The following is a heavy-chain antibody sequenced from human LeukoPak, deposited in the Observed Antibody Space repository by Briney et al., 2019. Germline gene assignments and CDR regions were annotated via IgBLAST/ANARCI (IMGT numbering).Heavy chain of an antibody. CDR3: ARGWIYCSSTSCYGYYFDY. V-gene: IGHV1-8*01. Sequence: ASVKVSCKASGYTFTSYDINWVRQATRQGLEWMGWMNPNSGNTGYAQKLQGRVTMTRNTSISTTYMELSSLRSEDTAVYYCARGWIYCSSTSCYGYYFDYWGQGTLVTVSS. CDR2: MNPNSGNT. CDR1: GYTFTSYD. D-gene: IGHD2-2*01. J-gene: IGHJ4*02.